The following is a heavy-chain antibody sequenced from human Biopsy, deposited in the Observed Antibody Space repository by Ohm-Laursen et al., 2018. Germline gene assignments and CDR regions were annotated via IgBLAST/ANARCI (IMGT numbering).Heavy chain of an antibody. CDR1: GKTFSDYQ. V-gene: IGHV4-34*08. D-gene: IGHD2-15*01. Sequence: SETLSLTCAVFGKTFSDYQWSWNRQPPGKGLEWIGQINQAGTTNYNPPLKSRVSISADASKYEFSLRLTSVTAADTAVYLCGNEVHGRDYWGLGAQVTVSS. J-gene: IGHJ4*02. CDR2: INQAGTT. CDR3: GNEVHGRDY.